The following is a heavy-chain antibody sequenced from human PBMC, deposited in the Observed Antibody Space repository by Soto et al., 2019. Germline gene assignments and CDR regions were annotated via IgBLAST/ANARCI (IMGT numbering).Heavy chain of an antibody. D-gene: IGHD4-17*01. CDR2: MNPNSGNT. Sequence: SVKVSCKASGYTFTSYDINWVRQATGQGLEWVGWMNPNSGNTGYAQKFQGRVTMTRNTSISTAYMDLSSLRSEDTAVYYCASQAKDVDYESAFDIWGQGTMVTVSS. CDR3: ASQAKDVDYESAFDI. CDR1: GYTFTSYD. V-gene: IGHV1-8*01. J-gene: IGHJ3*02.